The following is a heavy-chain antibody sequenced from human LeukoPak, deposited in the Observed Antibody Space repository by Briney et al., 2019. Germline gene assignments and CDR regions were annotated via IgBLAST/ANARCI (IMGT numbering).Heavy chain of an antibody. D-gene: IGHD1-26*01. CDR1: GYTFIDYY. CDR3: ARRKSGSFTYLDY. V-gene: IGHV1-2*02. J-gene: IGHJ4*02. Sequence: ASVKVSCKASGYTFIDYYMHWVRQAPGQGLEWMGWINPNSGGTNYAQQFQGRVTVTRDTSVTTAYMELSRLTSDDTAVYYCARRKSGSFTYLDYWGQGTLVTVSS. CDR2: INPNSGGT.